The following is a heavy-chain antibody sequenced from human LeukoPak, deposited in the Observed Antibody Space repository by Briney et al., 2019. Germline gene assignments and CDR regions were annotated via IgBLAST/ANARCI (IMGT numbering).Heavy chain of an antibody. J-gene: IGHJ4*02. CDR3: AKNYGSGTYYNYFDS. V-gene: IGHV3-23*01. D-gene: IGHD3-10*01. CDR2: ISSSGGAT. Sequence: GGSLRLSCAASGFTFSNFAMSWGGRAPGKSLEWVASISSSGGATYYADSVKGPFSISRDNSANALYLQINSLRAEDTAVFYCAKNYGSGTYYNYFDSWGQGTLVSVSS. CDR1: GFTFSNFA.